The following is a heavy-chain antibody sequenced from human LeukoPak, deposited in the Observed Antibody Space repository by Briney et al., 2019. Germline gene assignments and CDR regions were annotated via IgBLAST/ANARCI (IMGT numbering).Heavy chain of an antibody. V-gene: IGHV3-49*03. Sequence: PGGSLRLSCTASGFTFGDYAMSWFRQAPGKGLEWVGFIRSKAYGGTTEYAASVKGRFTISRDDSKSVAYLQMNSLKTEDTAVYYCTRAPELTFYYYYGMDVWGQGTTVTVSS. CDR3: TRAPELTFYYYYGMDV. CDR2: IRSKAYGGTT. J-gene: IGHJ6*02. CDR1: GFTFGDYA. D-gene: IGHD1-7*01.